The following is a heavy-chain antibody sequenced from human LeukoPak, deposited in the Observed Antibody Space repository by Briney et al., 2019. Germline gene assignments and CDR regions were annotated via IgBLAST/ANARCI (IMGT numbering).Heavy chain of an antibody. CDR2: MNPNSGNR. J-gene: IGHJ4*02. D-gene: IGHD6-13*01. V-gene: IGHV1-8*01. Sequence: ASVKVSCKASGYTFTSYDINWVRQATGQGLEWMGWMNPNSGNRGYAQKFQGRVTMTRNTSISTAYMELSSLRSEDTAVYYCARSIETLTYSSSWYFPVDYWGQGTLVTVSS. CDR1: GYTFTSYD. CDR3: ARSIETLTYSSSWYFPVDY.